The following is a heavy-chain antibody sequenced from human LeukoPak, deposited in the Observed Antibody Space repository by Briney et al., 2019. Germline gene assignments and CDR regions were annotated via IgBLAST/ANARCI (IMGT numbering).Heavy chain of an antibody. V-gene: IGHV4-59*02. J-gene: IGHJ4*02. D-gene: IGHD2-2*01. CDR1: GESVRNS. CDR2: TAST. Sequence: PSETLSLTCTVSGESVRNSWTSIRQRPGGGLEWVCYTASTNYNPSLKSRATISVHTSKNQSTLRLPCVTPAYTPVYFCARGVPNCSRTSCYFNYWGQGILVTVSS. CDR3: ARGVPNCSRTSCYFNY.